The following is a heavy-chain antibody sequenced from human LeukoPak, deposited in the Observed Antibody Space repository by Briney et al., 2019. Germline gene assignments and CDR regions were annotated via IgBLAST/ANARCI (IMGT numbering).Heavy chain of an antibody. J-gene: IGHJ6*02. D-gene: IGHD1-26*01. V-gene: IGHV1-2*02. CDR3: ARVLGATGALYYYYGMDV. CDR1: GYSFTGHY. Sequence: ASVKVACKASGYSFTGHYMHWVRQAPGQGLEWMGWINPSSCGTEYAQESQGRVTMTGETSISTAYMELSRLGSDDRAVYYCARVLGATGALYYYYGMDVWGQGTTVTVSS. CDR2: INPSSCGT.